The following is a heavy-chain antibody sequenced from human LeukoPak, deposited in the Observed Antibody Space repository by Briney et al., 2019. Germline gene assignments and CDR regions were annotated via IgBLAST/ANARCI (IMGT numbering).Heavy chain of an antibody. CDR3: ARRAYYDSSGFAFDI. Sequence: TSETLSLTCAVYGGSFSSYYWSWIRQPPGKGLEWIGYIYYSGSTNYNPSLKGRVTISVDTSKNQFSLKLSSVTAADTAVYYCARRAYYDSSGFAFDIWGQGTMVTVSS. J-gene: IGHJ3*02. D-gene: IGHD3-22*01. CDR2: IYYSGST. CDR1: GGSFSSYY. V-gene: IGHV4-59*08.